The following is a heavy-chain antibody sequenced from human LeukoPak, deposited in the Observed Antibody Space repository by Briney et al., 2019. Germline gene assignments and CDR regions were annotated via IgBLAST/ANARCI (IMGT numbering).Heavy chain of an antibody. CDR1: GFTFSSYD. CDR2: IGTAGDT. V-gene: IGHV3-13*01. Sequence: GGSLRLSCAASGFTFSSYDMHWVRQATGKGLEWVSAIGTAGDTYYPGSVKGRFTISRENAKNSLYLQMNSLRAGDTAVCYCARAVGATYFDYWGQGTLVTVSS. CDR3: ARAVGATYFDY. D-gene: IGHD1-26*01. J-gene: IGHJ4*02.